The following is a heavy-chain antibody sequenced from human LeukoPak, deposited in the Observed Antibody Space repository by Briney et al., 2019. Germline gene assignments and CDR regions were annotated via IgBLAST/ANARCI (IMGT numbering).Heavy chain of an antibody. CDR3: ARDVIAARVGY. CDR1: GGSISSGGYY. Sequence: SGTLSLTCTVSGGSISSGGYYWSWIRQPPGKGLEWIGYIYHSGSTYYNPSLKSRVTISVDRSKNQFSLKLSSVTAADTAVYYCARDVIAARVGYWGQGTLVTVSS. D-gene: IGHD6-6*01. V-gene: IGHV4-30-2*01. J-gene: IGHJ4*02. CDR2: IYHSGST.